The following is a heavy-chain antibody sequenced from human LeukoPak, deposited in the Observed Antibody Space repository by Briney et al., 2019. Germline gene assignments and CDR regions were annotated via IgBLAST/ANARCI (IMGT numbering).Heavy chain of an antibody. J-gene: IGHJ3*02. CDR3: ARRARDRSGYSHAFDI. CDR2: IYTSGST. D-gene: IGHD3-22*01. Sequence: SQTLSLTCTVSGGSISSGSYYWSWIRQPAGKGLEWIGRIYTSGSTNYNPSLKSRVTISVDTSKNQFSLKLSPVTAADTAVYYCARRARDRSGYSHAFDIWGQGTMVTVSS. CDR1: GGSISSGSYY. V-gene: IGHV4-61*02.